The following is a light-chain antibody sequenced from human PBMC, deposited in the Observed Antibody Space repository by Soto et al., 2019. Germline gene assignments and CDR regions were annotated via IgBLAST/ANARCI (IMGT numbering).Light chain of an antibody. J-gene: IGLJ3*02. Sequence: NFMLTQPHSVSESPGKTVTISCTGRNGNNYVQWYQQRPGSAPTTVIYEDNQRPSGVPDRFSGSIDSSSNSASLTISGLKTEDEADYYCQSYDNNNQVFGGGTQLTVL. CDR3: QSYDNNNQV. CDR2: EDN. CDR1: NGNNY. V-gene: IGLV6-57*02.